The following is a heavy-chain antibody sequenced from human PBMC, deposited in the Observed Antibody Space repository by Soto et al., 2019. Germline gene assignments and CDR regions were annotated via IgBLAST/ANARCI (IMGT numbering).Heavy chain of an antibody. V-gene: IGHV1-18*01. CDR3: ARVDVKTDILPGYSY. CDR1: GYTFTSYG. CDR2: ISAYNGNT. Sequence: QVQLVQSGAEVKKPGASVKVSCKASGYTFTSYGISWVRQAPGQGLEWMGWISAYNGNTNYAQKLQGRVTMTTDTSTRTAYMELRSLRSDDTAVYYSARVDVKTDILPGYSYWGQGTLVTVSS. D-gene: IGHD3-9*01. J-gene: IGHJ4*02.